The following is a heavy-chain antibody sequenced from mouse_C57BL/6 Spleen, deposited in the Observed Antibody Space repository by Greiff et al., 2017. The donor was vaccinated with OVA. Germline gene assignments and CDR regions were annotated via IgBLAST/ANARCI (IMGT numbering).Heavy chain of an antibody. J-gene: IGHJ2*01. CDR1: GFTFSSYA. Sequence: EVKLMESGGGLVKPGGSLKLSCAASGFTFSSYAMSWVRQTPEKRLEWVATISDGGSYTYYPDNVTGRLNISRDNAKNNLYLQMSHLKSEDTAMYYCARDSNYRYFDYWGQGTTLTVSS. CDR3: ARDSNYRYFDY. V-gene: IGHV5-4*03. D-gene: IGHD2-5*01. CDR2: ISDGGSYT.